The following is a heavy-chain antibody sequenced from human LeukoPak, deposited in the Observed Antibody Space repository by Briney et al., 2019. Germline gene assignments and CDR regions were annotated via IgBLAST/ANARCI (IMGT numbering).Heavy chain of an antibody. CDR2: ISSSSSYT. CDR1: GFTFSDYY. V-gene: IGHV3-11*06. J-gene: IGHJ5*02. D-gene: IGHD3-10*01. CDR3: ARPLGTGAFGELS. Sequence: PGGSLRLSCAASGFTFSDYYMSWIRQAPGKGLEWVSYISSSSSYTNYADSVKGRFTISRDNAKNSLYLQMNSLRAEDTAVYYCARPLGTGAFGELSWGQGTLATVSS.